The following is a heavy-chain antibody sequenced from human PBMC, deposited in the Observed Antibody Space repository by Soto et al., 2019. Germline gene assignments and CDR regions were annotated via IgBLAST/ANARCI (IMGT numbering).Heavy chain of an antibody. CDR3: ARGEGIAARPYYYGMDV. D-gene: IGHD6-6*01. CDR1: GGTFSSYA. J-gene: IGHJ6*02. V-gene: IGHV1-69*01. CDR2: IIPIFGTA. Sequence: QVQLVQSGAEVKKPGSSVMVSCKASGGTFSSYAISWVRQAPGQGLEWMGGIIPIFGTANYAQKFQGRVTITADESTSTAYMELSSLRSEDTAVYYCARGEGIAARPYYYGMDVWGQGTTVTVSS.